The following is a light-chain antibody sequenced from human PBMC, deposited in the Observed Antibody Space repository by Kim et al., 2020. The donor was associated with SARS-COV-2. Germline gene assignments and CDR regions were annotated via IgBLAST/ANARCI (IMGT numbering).Light chain of an antibody. V-gene: IGKV3-15*01. CDR1: QSVRNN. CDR3: QQYDTWPT. Sequence: EIVMTQSPATLSVSPGERATLSCRASQSVRNNLAWYQQIPGQAPRLLIHGAFTGATGIPARFSGSGSGTEFTLTISSLQSEDFAVYYCQQYDTWPTFGQGTKLEI. CDR2: GAF. J-gene: IGKJ2*01.